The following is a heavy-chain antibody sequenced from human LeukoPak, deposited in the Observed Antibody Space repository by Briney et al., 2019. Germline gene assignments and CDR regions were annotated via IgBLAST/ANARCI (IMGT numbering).Heavy chain of an antibody. CDR3: ARVVTWFDP. CDR1: GFTFSNYW. CDR2: INTDGTST. V-gene: IGHV3-74*01. J-gene: IGHJ5*02. D-gene: IGHD4-11*01. Sequence: PGGSLRLSCAASGFTFSNYWMHRVRQAPGKGLVWVSRINTDGTSTSYADSVKGRFTISRDNAKNTLYLQMNSLRAEDTAVYYCARVVTWFDPWGQGTLVTVSS.